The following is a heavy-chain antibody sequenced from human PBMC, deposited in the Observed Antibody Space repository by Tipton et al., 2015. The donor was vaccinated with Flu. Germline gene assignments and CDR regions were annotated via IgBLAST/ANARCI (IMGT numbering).Heavy chain of an antibody. CDR1: GDSISSGTHY. J-gene: IGHJ6*02. D-gene: IGHD3-10*01. Sequence: TLSLTCTGSGDSISSGTHYWSWIRQPAGKGLEWIGRIYTSGSTNYNPSLKTRVTISVDTSKNQFSLKLSSVTAADTAVYYCARDDGDYGSESYHYYYGMDVWGQGTTVTVSS. CDR3: ARDDGDYGSESYHYYYGMDV. CDR2: IYTSGST. V-gene: IGHV4-61*02.